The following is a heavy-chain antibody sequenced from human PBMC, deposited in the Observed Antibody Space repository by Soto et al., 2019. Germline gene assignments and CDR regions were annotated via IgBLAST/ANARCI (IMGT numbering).Heavy chain of an antibody. CDR1: GGSIDSYY. J-gene: IGHJ2*01. CDR3: ARHNAYWYFDL. D-gene: IGHD2-8*01. V-gene: IGHV4-59*08. Sequence: SETLSLTCTVSGGSIDSYYWTWIRQPPGKGLEWIGYVYYTGTTTYSPSLKSRVTISVDTSMNQISLKLSSVTAADTAVYYCARHNAYWYFDLWGRGTLVTVSS. CDR2: VYYTGTT.